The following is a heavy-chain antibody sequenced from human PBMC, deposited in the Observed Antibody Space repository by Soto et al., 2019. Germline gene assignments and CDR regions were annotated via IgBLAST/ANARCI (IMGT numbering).Heavy chain of an antibody. J-gene: IGHJ4*02. CDR1: GGSISSSSYY. V-gene: IGHV4-39*01. CDR2: IYHSGST. CDR3: ARHKWRNYYGSGSPPYYFEY. Sequence: PSETLSLTCTVSGGSISSSSYYWGWIRQPPGKGLEWIGSIYHSGSTYYNPSLKSRVTISVDTSKNQFSLKLSSVTAADTAVYYCARHKWRNYYGSGSPPYYFEYWGQGTLVTVSS. D-gene: IGHD3-10*01.